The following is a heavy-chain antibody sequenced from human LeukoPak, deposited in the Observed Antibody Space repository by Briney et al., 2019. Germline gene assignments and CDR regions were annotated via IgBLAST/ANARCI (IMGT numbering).Heavy chain of an antibody. CDR2: MSYDGSNK. V-gene: IGHV3-30*18. Sequence: PGGSLRLSCAASGFTFSSYGMHWVRQAPGKGLEWVAAMSYDGSNKHYVDSVKGRFTISRDNSKSTLYLQMNSLRGEDTAVYYCAKDSYYDSGSLDYWGQGTLVTVSS. CDR3: AKDSYYDSGSLDY. CDR1: GFTFSSYG. D-gene: IGHD3-10*01. J-gene: IGHJ4*02.